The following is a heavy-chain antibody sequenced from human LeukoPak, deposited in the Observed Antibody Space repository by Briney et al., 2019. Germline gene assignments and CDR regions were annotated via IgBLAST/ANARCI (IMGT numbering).Heavy chain of an antibody. CDR3: ARDLDSSGWYNFDY. V-gene: IGHV3-7*01. J-gene: IGHJ4*02. Sequence: PGGSLRLSCAASGFTFSSHWMSWVRQAPGKGLEWVANTNQDGSEKYYVDSVKGRFIISRDNAKNSLYFQMNSLRAEDTAVYYCARDLDSSGWYNFDYWGQGTLVTVSS. D-gene: IGHD6-19*01. CDR1: GFTFSSHW. CDR2: TNQDGSEK.